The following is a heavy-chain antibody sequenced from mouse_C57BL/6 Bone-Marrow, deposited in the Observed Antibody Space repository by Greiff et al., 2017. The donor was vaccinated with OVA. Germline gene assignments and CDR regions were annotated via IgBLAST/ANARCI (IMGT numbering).Heavy chain of an antibody. D-gene: IGHD1-1*01. CDR3: AREGYYYGSFYAMDY. V-gene: IGHV5-4*01. J-gene: IGHJ4*01. CDR1: GFTFSSYA. CDR2: ISDGGSYT. Sequence: EVMLVESGGGLVKPGGSLKLSCAASGFTFSSYAMSWVRQTPEKRLEWVATISDGGSYTYYPDNVKGRFTISRDNAKNNLYLQMSHLKSEDTAMYYCAREGYYYGSFYAMDYWGQGTSVTVSS.